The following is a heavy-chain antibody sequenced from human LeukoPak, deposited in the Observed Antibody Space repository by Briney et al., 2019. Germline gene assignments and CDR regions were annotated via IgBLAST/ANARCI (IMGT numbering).Heavy chain of an antibody. CDR2: IIPIFGTA. J-gene: IGHJ4*02. CDR3: ARPLGGYSHGFGY. CDR1: GGTFSSYA. Sequence: ASVKVSCKASGGTFSSYAISWVRQAPGQGLEWMGRIIPIFGTANYAQKFQGRVTITTDESTSTAYMELSSLRSEDMAVYYFARPLGGYSHGFGYWGQGTLVTVSS. V-gene: IGHV1-69*05. D-gene: IGHD5-18*01.